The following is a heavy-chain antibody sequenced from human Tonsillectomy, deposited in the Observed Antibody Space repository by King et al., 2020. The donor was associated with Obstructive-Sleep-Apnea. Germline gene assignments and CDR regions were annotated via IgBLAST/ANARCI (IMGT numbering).Heavy chain of an antibody. V-gene: IGHV3-66*01. D-gene: IGHD2-21*01. Sequence: EVQLVESGGGLVQPGGSLRLSCTVSGFTVSSNYMSWVRQAPGKGLERVSVIYSGGSAYYADSVKGRFTISRDNSKTTLYLQMNGLRAEDTAVYYCAREPAYLFKGNGYFDYWGQGTLVTVSS. CDR1: GFTVSSNY. CDR3: AREPAYLFKGNGYFDY. J-gene: IGHJ4*02. CDR2: IYSGGSA.